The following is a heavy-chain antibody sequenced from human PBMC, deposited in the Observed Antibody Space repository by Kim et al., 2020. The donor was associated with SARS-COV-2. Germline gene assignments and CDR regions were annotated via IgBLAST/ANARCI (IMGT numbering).Heavy chain of an antibody. Sequence: SVKVSYKASGFTFTSSAVQWVRQARGQRLEWIGWIVVGSGNTNYAQKFQERVTITRDMSTSTAYMELSSLRSEDTAVYYCAAHHYYGSGSYSWYFDLWGRGTLVTVSS. D-gene: IGHD3-10*01. CDR1: GFTFTSSA. J-gene: IGHJ2*01. V-gene: IGHV1-58*01. CDR2: IVVGSGNT. CDR3: AAHHYYGSGSYSWYFDL.